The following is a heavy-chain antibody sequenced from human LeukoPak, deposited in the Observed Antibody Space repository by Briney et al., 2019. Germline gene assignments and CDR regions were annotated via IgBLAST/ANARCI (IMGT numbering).Heavy chain of an antibody. D-gene: IGHD6-13*01. CDR3: ARTIAAAGYYFDY. CDR1: GGSFSGYY. Sequence: SETLSLTCAVYGGSFSGYYWSWIRQPPGKGLEWIGEINHSGSTNYNPSLKSRVTISVDTSKNQFSLKLSSVTAADTAVYYCARTIAAAGYYFDYWGQGTLVTVSS. CDR2: INHSGST. J-gene: IGHJ4*02. V-gene: IGHV4-34*01.